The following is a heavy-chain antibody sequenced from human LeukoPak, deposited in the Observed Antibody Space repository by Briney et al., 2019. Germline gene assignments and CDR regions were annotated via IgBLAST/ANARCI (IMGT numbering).Heavy chain of an antibody. V-gene: IGHV4-39*01. CDR1: GGSISSSSYY. D-gene: IGHD6-13*01. CDR3: ARQGVSSSWYGDWFDP. CDR2: IYYSGST. J-gene: IGHJ5*02. Sequence: SETLSLTCTVSGGSISSSSYYWGWIRQPPGKGLEWIGSIYYSGSTYYNPSLKSRVTISVDTSKNQFSLKLSSVTAADTAVYYCARQGVSSSWYGDWFDPWVQGTLVTVSS.